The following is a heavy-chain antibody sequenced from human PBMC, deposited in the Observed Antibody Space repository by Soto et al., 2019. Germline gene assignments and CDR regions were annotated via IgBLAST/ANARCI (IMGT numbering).Heavy chain of an antibody. Sequence: EVQLVESGGGLVKPGGSLRLSCAASGFTFSSYSMNWVRQAPGKGLEWVSSISSSSSYIYYADSVKGRFTISRDNAKNSLYLQRNSLRAEDTAVYYCAIQALSYGSPYGMDVWGQGTTVTVSS. CDR3: AIQALSYGSPYGMDV. J-gene: IGHJ6*02. CDR2: ISSSSSYI. CDR1: GFTFSSYS. D-gene: IGHD5-18*01. V-gene: IGHV3-21*01.